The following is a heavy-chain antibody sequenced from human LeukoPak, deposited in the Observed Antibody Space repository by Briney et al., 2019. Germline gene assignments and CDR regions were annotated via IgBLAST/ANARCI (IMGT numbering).Heavy chain of an antibody. J-gene: IGHJ5*02. CDR1: GGSISSYY. CDR3: ARVSYDSSGYYGNWFDP. V-gene: IGHV4-59*12. Sequence: SETLSLTCTVPGGSISSYYWSWIRQPPGKGLEWIGYIYYSGSTYYNPSLKSRVTISVDRSKNQFSLKLSSVTAADTAVYYCARVSYDSSGYYGNWFDPWGQGTLVTVSS. D-gene: IGHD3-22*01. CDR2: IYYSGST.